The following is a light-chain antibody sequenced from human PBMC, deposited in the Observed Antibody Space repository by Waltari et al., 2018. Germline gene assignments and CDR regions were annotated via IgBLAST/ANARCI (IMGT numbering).Light chain of an antibody. CDR3: QSYDTTLSVV. J-gene: IGLJ2*01. V-gene: IGLV1-40*01. CDR1: GANIGAGYD. Sequence: QSVLTQPPSVSGAPGQRVTISCSGSGANIGAGYDVHWYRQLPGKAPTLLSYGVNTRPPWVSDRFSGSQFGTSASLAIAGLQADDEADYYCQSYDTTLSVVFGGGTKLTVL. CDR2: GVN.